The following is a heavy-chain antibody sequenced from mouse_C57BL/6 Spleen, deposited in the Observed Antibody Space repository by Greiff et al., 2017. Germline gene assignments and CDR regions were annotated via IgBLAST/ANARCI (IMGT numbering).Heavy chain of an antibody. D-gene: IGHD2-5*01. J-gene: IGHJ4*01. CDR1: GYTFTDYY. CDR3: ASYSNSYAMDY. V-gene: IGHV1-19*01. Sequence: EVQLVESGPVLVKPGASVKMSCKASGYTFTDYYMNWVKQSHGKSLEWIGVINPYNGGTSYNQKFKGKATLTVDKSSSTAYMELNSLTSEDSAVYYCASYSNSYAMDYWGQGTSVTVSS. CDR2: INPYNGGT.